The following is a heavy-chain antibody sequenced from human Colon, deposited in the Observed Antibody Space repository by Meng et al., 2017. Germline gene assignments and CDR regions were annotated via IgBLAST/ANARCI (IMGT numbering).Heavy chain of an antibody. D-gene: IGHD3-16*01. CDR3: ARGGSWGYYYGMDV. CDR2: IHYSGST. J-gene: IGHJ6*02. CDR1: GCSTTGYY. Sequence: GSLRLSCAASGCSTTGYYWSWIRQPPGKRPEWIGYIHYSGSTNYNPSLKSRVTMSIDTSKNQFSLTLSSVAAADTAIYYCARGGSWGYYYGMDVWGQGTTVTVSS. V-gene: IGHV4-59*01.